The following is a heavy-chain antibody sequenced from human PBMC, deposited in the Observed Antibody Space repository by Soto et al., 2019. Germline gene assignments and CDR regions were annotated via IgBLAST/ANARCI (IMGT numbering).Heavy chain of an antibody. V-gene: IGHV1-69*05. CDR3: ARDRDEDGGTSDAFDM. CDR2: IIPIFGTA. CDR1: GSTFSSYA. Sequence: SVKVSCKASGSTFSSYAISWVRQAPGQGLEWMGGIIPIFGTANYYADSVKGRFTISRDNSKSTLSLQMNSLRPEDTAVYYCARDRDEDGGTSDAFDMWGQGTMVTVSS. J-gene: IGHJ3*02. D-gene: IGHD2-15*01.